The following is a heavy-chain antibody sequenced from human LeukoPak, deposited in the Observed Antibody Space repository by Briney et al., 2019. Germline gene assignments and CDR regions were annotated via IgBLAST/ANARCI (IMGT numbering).Heavy chain of an antibody. Sequence: SETLSLTCAVSGYSISSGYYWGWIRQPPGKGLEWIGSIYHSGSTYYNPSLKSRVTISVDTSKNQFSLKLSSVTAADTAVYYRAREITIFGVVTPHDYWGQGTLVTVSS. V-gene: IGHV4-38-2*02. CDR3: AREITIFGVVTPHDY. J-gene: IGHJ4*02. CDR2: IYHSGST. CDR1: GYSISSGYY. D-gene: IGHD3-3*01.